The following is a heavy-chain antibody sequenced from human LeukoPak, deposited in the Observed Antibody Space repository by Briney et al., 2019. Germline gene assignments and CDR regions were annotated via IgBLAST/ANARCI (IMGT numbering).Heavy chain of an antibody. CDR3: ARDLRYSSSWPERTKQFDY. D-gene: IGHD6-13*01. V-gene: IGHV1-18*01. Sequence: VASVKVSCKASGYTFTSYGISWVRQAPGQGREWMVWISAYNGNTNYAQKLQGRVAMTTDTSTITAYMELRSLRSDDTAVYYCARDLRYSSSWPERTKQFDYWGQGTLVTVSS. CDR2: ISAYNGNT. J-gene: IGHJ4*02. CDR1: GYTFTSYG.